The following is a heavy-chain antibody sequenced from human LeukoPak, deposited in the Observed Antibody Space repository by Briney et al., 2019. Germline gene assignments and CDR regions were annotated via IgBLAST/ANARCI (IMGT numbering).Heavy chain of an antibody. Sequence: GGSLRLSCAASGFTFSSYGMHWVRQAPGKGLEWVAVISYDGSNKYYADSVKGRFTISRDNSKNTLYLQMNSLRAEDTAVYYCAKDHSIRFGESYYMDVWGKGTTVTVSS. CDR2: ISYDGSNK. CDR3: AKDHSIRFGESYYMDV. D-gene: IGHD3-10*01. CDR1: GFTFSSYG. V-gene: IGHV3-30*18. J-gene: IGHJ6*03.